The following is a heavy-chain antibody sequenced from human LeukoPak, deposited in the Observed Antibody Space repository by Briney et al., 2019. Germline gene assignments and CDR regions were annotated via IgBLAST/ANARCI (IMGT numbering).Heavy chain of an antibody. CDR2: MNPNSGNT. V-gene: IGHV1-8*01. J-gene: IGHJ6*02. CDR1: GYTFTSYD. D-gene: IGHD4-11*01. Sequence: GASVKVSCKASGYTFTSYDINWVRQATGQGLEWMGWMNPNSGNTGYAQKFQGRVTMTRNTSISTAYMELSSLRSADTAVYYCARRITTVTTGYYYYGMDVWGQGTTVTVSS. CDR3: ARRITTVTTGYYYYGMDV.